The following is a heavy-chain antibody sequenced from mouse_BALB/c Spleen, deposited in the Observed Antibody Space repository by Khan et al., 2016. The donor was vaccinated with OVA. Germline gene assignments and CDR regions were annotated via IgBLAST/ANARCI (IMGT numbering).Heavy chain of an antibody. CDR1: GYTFTSYW. CDR2: IYPGSGST. CDR3: TRWSDWFAY. V-gene: IGHV1S22*01. J-gene: IGHJ3*01. Sequence: LQQSGSELVRPGASVKLSCKASGYTFTSYWMHWVKKRPGQGLEWIGDIYPGSGSTNYDEKFKSKATLTVDTSSNTAYMQLSSLTSEDSAVYYCTRWSDWFAYWGQGTLVTVSA.